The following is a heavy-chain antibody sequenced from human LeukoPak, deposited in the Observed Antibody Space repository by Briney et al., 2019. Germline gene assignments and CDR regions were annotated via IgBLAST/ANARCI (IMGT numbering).Heavy chain of an antibody. CDR1: GGSMTNYY. J-gene: IGHJ4*02. CDR2: IYYSGST. V-gene: IGHV4-59*01. CDR3: ARLRGNYFPDY. Sequence: SETLSLTCAVSGGSMTNYYWAWIRQPTGKGLEWIGYIYYSGSTNYNPSLKSRLTISVDTSKNQFSLRLSSVTAADTAVYYCARLRGNYFPDYWGQGTLVTVSS. D-gene: IGHD4-11*01.